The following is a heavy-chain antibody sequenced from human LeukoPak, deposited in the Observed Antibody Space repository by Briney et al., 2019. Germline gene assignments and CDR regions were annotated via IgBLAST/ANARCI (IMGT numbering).Heavy chain of an antibody. V-gene: IGHV4-4*07. D-gene: IGHD3-10*01. CDR3: AREDSGSYYNFYYFYMDV. Sequence: PSETLSLTCSVSGGSFSNHFWSWVRQPAGKGLEWIGRIYPSGNTNYNPSLKSRVTLSVDTSKTQFDLSLSSVTAADTAVYYCAREDSGSYYNFYYFYMDVWGKGTTVTISS. J-gene: IGHJ6*03. CDR1: GGSFSNHF. CDR2: IYPSGNT.